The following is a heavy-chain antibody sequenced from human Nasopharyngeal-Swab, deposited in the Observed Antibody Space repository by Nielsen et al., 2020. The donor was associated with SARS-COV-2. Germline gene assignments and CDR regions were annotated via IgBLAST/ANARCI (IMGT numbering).Heavy chain of an antibody. V-gene: IGHV3-53*01. CDR2: IYPGGST. Sequence: GESLKISCAASGLSVSSNYMSWVRQAPGKGLEWVSIIYPGGSTYYADSVKGRFTISRDISKNTLYLQMNSLRAEDTAVYYCARDRGFDGYYYMDVWGKGTTVTVSS. J-gene: IGHJ6*03. D-gene: IGHD3-10*01. CDR1: GLSVSSNY. CDR3: ARDRGFDGYYYMDV.